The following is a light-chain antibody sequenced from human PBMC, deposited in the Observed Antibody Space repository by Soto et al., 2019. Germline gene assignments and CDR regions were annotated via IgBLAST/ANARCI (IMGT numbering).Light chain of an antibody. J-gene: IGKJ1*01. Sequence: EIVMTQSPATLSVSPGERATLSCRASQSVSSNLAWYQQKPGQAPRLLIYGAYTRATGIPARFSVSGSGTEFTLTISSLQSEDFAVYYCQQYNNWPPWTFGQGTKVDIK. CDR1: QSVSSN. CDR2: GAY. V-gene: IGKV3-15*01. CDR3: QQYNNWPPWT.